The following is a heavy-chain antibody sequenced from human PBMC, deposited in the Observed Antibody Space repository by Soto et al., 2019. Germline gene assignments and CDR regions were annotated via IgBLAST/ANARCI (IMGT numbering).Heavy chain of an antibody. V-gene: IGHV3-23*01. CDR3: ATHTGGY. Sequence: EVQLLESGGGLVQPGGSLRLSCAASGFTFSNYGMSWVRQAPGKGLEWVSSISASGGSTYYADSVKGRFTISRDNSKNTLYLQMNSLRAEDTAVYYCATHTGGYWGQGTQVTVSS. J-gene: IGHJ4*02. D-gene: IGHD4-17*01. CDR1: GFTFSNYG. CDR2: ISASGGST.